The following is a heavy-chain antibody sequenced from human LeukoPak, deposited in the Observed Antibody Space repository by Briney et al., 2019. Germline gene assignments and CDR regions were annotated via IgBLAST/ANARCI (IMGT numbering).Heavy chain of an antibody. J-gene: IGHJ3*02. CDR1: GYTFTSYY. D-gene: IGHD6-6*01. CDR2: INPSGGST. Sequence: ASVKVSCKASGYTFTSYYMHWVRQAPGQGLEWMGIINPSGGSTSYAQKFQSRVTMTRDTSTSAVYMELSSLRSEDTAVYYCARQFGSSYPFDIWGQGTMVTVSS. V-gene: IGHV1-46*01. CDR3: ARQFGSSYPFDI.